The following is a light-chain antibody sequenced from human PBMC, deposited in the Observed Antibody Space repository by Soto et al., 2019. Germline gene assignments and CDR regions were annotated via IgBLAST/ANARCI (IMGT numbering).Light chain of an antibody. J-gene: IGKJ1*01. CDR1: QSVSSW. CDR3: QQYDNYSGT. Sequence: DIQMTQSPSILSASVGDRVTITCRASQSVSSWLAWYQQKPGNVPKLLIYSASTLQSGVPSRFSGSGSGTEFTLTISSLQPDDFATYYCQQYDNYSGTFAQGTRVEIK. CDR2: SAS. V-gene: IGKV1-5*01.